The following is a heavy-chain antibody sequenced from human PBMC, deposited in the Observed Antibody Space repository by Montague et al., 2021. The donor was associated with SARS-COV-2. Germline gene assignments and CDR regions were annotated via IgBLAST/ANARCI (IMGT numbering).Heavy chain of an antibody. CDR2: INHSGSI. V-gene: IGHV4-34*01. Sequence: SETLSLTCAVYGGSFSGYYWSWIRQPPGKGLEWIGEINHSGSINYNPSLKSRVTISVDTSKNQFSLKLSSVTAADTAVYYCARVPDYDDSSGYYFDAFDIWGQGTMVTVSS. CDR1: GGSFSGYY. J-gene: IGHJ3*02. D-gene: IGHD3-22*01. CDR3: ARVPDYDDSSGYYFDAFDI.